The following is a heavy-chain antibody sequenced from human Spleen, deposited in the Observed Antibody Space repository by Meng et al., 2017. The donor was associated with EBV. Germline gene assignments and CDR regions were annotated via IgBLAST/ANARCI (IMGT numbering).Heavy chain of an antibody. D-gene: IGHD5-24*01. J-gene: IGHJ3*02. Sequence: EVQLVESGGGLVQPGGSLRLSCAASGFTFSNFALTWVRQCTGKGLEWVSSISGTGGSTYYADSVKGRVTISRDNSKNTLYLQMNSLRAEDTAVYYCAKVVEMTTIDAFDIWGPGTLVTVSS. CDR1: GFTFSNFA. CDR2: ISGTGGST. V-gene: IGHV3-23*04. CDR3: AKVVEMTTIDAFDI.